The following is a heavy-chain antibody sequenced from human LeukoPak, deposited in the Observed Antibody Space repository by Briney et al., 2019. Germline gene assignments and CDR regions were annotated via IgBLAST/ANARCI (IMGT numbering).Heavy chain of an antibody. D-gene: IGHD3-22*01. Sequence: ASVKVSCKASGYIFTDYYMHWVRQAPGQGLEWMGWIKANSGGTKYAQKLQGRVTMTRDTSISTAYMELSRLRSDDMAVYYCARDPDDSSDSHFDYWGQGTLVTVSS. J-gene: IGHJ4*02. CDR2: IKANSGGT. CDR3: ARDPDDSSDSHFDY. CDR1: GYIFTDYY. V-gene: IGHV1-2*02.